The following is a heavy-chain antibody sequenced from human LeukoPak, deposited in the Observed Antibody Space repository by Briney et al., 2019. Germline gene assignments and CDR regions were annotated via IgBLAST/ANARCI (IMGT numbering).Heavy chain of an antibody. CDR1: GFTFSSYA. J-gene: IGHJ6*02. CDR3: ARMTYCSSTSCYSYYGMDV. Sequence: GGSLRLSCAASGFTFSSYAMHWVRQAPGKGLEWVAVISYDGSNKYYADSVKGRFTISRDNSKNTLYLQMNSLRAEDTAVYYCARMTYCSSTSCYSYYGMDVWGQGTTVTVSS. D-gene: IGHD2-2*02. V-gene: IGHV3-30-3*01. CDR2: ISYDGSNK.